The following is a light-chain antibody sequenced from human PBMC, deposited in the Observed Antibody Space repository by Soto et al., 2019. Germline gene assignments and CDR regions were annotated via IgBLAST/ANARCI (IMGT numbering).Light chain of an antibody. V-gene: IGLV1-47*01. CDR3: TVWDDSLRARL. J-gene: IGLJ2*01. Sequence: QSVLTQPPSASGTPGQRVTISCSGSSSNIESNYVYWYQQLPGTAPRLLIYRNNQRRSGVPARFSGSTSGTSASLAISARLSEEEADYYCTVWDDSLRARLFGGGTKLTVL. CDR1: SSNIESNY. CDR2: RNN.